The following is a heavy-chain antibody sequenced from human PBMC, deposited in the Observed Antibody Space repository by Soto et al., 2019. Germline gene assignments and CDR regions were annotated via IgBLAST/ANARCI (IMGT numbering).Heavy chain of an antibody. Sequence: LRLSCEASGFSFSSYAMIWVRQAPGKGLEWVSVISGSGGSSYFADSVKGRFTISRDNTKNLLYLKMSSLRAEDTAICFCAKGSIEYSASIDYWGQGTLVTVSS. J-gene: IGHJ4*02. CDR3: AKGSIEYSASIDY. D-gene: IGHD4-4*01. CDR2: ISGSGGSS. V-gene: IGHV3-23*01. CDR1: GFSFSSYA.